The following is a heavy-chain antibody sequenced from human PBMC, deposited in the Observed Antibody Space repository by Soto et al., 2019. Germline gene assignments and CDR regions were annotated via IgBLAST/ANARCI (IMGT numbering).Heavy chain of an antibody. D-gene: IGHD6-19*01. CDR2: SRNKANSYTT. V-gene: IGHV3-72*01. CDR3: ARVRAVDDY. J-gene: IGHJ4*02. CDR1: GFTFSDHY. Sequence: GSLRLSCAASGFTFSDHYMDWVRQAPGKGLEWVARSRNKANSYTTEYAASVKGRFTISRDDSKNSLYLQMNSLKTEDTAVYYCARVRAVDDYWGQGTLVTVSS.